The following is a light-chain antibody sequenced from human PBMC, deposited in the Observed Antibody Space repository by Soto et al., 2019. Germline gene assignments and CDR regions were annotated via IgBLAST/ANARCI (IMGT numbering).Light chain of an antibody. CDR1: QSILNY. J-gene: IGKJ3*01. Sequence: DIQMTQSPSSLSASVGDRVTITCRASQSILNYLDWYQQRPGKAPKLLIYSASSFQSGVPSRFSGSGSGTDFTLNISTLQPEDLANYHCQRSYNPRFTFGPGTKVDI. CDR2: SAS. V-gene: IGKV1-39*01. CDR3: QRSYNPRFT.